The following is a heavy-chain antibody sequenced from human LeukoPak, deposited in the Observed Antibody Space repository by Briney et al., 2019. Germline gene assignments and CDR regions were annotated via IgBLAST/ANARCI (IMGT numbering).Heavy chain of an antibody. CDR2: ISGSAGGT. CDR1: GFTLSSYM. CDR3: TKDTLDY. Sequence: GGGLRLSCVASGFTLSSYMMSWVRQAPGKGLEWVSGISGSAGGTSYSDSVRGRFTISRDSPKNTLYLQMNSLRVEDTAVYYCTKDTLDYWGQGTLVTVSS. V-gene: IGHV3-23*01. J-gene: IGHJ4*02.